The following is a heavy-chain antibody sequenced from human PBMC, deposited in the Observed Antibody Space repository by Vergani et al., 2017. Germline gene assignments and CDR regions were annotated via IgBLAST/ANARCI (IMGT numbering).Heavy chain of an antibody. CDR2: IWYDGSNK. V-gene: IGHV3-33*06. Sequence: QVQLVESGGGVVQPGRSLRLSCAASGFTFSSYGMHWVRQAPGKGLEWVAVIWYDGSNKYYADSVKGRFTISRDNSKNTLYLQMNSLRAEDTAVYYCAKEMSKVAAAGLFDYWGQGTLVTVSS. J-gene: IGHJ4*02. CDR1: GFTFSSYG. CDR3: AKEMSKVAAAGLFDY. D-gene: IGHD6-13*01.